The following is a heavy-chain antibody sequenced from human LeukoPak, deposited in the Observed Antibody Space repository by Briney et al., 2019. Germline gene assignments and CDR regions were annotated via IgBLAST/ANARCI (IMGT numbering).Heavy chain of an antibody. CDR2: ISYDGSNK. J-gene: IGHJ4*02. D-gene: IGHD3-10*01. CDR3: ARAPGLGSGSAFDS. V-gene: IGHV3-30-3*01. Sequence: GGSLRLSCAASGFTFSSFAMHWVRQAPGKGLEWVAVISYDGSNKYYADSVKGRFTISRDNAKNTLYLRMNSLRPEDTAVYYCARAPGLGSGSAFDSWGQGTLVTVSS. CDR1: GFTFSSFA.